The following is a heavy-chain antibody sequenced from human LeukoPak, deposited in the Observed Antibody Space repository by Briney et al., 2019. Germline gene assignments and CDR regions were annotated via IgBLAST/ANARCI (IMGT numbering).Heavy chain of an antibody. CDR3: ARHGPYYYSMDV. CDR1: GGPISSSSYY. Sequence: PSETLSLTCTVSGGPISSSSYYWGWIRQPPGKELEWIGSIYYSGSTYNNPSLKSRVTISVDTSKDQFSLKLRSVTAADTAVYHCARHGPYYYSMDVWGKGTTVTIS. V-gene: IGHV4-39*01. J-gene: IGHJ6*03. CDR2: IYYSGST.